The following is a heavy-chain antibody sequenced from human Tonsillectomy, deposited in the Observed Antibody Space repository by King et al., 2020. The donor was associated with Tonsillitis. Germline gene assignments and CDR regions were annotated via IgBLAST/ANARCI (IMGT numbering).Heavy chain of an antibody. CDR2: IYYSGST. J-gene: IGHJ3*02. D-gene: IGHD3-22*01. CDR1: GGSISSSSYY. V-gene: IGHV4-39*07. CDR3: ARALKTYYYDSSGYSAFDI. Sequence: VQLQESGPGLVKPSETLSLTCIVSGGSISSSSYYWGWIRQPPGKGLEWIRSIYYSGSTYYNPSLKSRVTISVDTSKNQFSLNLSSVTAADTAVYYCARALKTYYYDSSGYSAFDIWGQGTMVTVSS.